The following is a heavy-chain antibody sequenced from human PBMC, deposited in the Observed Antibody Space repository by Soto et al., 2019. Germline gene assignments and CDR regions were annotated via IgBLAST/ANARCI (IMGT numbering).Heavy chain of an antibody. J-gene: IGHJ6*02. CDR3: ASRLLLSGWYDYYGMDV. Sequence: GGSLRLSCAASGFTFSSYAMSWVRQAPGKGLEWVSAISGSGGSTYYADSVKGRFTISRDNSKNTLYLQMNSLRAEDAAVYYCASRLLLSGWYDYYGMDVWGQGTTVTVSS. V-gene: IGHV3-23*01. CDR1: GFTFSSYA. CDR2: ISGSGGST. D-gene: IGHD6-19*01.